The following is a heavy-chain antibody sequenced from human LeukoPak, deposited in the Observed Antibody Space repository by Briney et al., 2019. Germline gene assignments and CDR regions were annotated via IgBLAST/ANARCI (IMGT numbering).Heavy chain of an antibody. CDR1: GGTFSSYA. J-gene: IGHJ3*02. V-gene: IGHV1-69*13. D-gene: IGHD2-2*03. Sequence: SVKVSCKASGGTFSSYAISWVRQAPGQGLEWMGGIIPIFGTANYAQKFQGRVTITADESTGTAYMELSSLRSEDTAVYYCARNFGYCSSTSCHYAFDIWGQGTMVTVSS. CDR3: ARNFGYCSSTSCHYAFDI. CDR2: IIPIFGTA.